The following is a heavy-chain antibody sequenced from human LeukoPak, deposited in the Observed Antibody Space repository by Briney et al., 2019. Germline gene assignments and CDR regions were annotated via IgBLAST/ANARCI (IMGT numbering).Heavy chain of an antibody. D-gene: IGHD6-19*01. CDR3: ARGPGQWLEPRDFDF. CDR2: ISSRSSTM. J-gene: IGHJ4*02. V-gene: IGHV3-48*01. CDR1: GFTFSSYS. Sequence: GGSLRLSCAASGFTFSSYSMNWIRQAPGKGLVWVSYISSRSSTMYYADSVKGRFAISIDGAKNSLFLQMNSLRAEDTAVYYCARGPGQWLEPRDFDFWGQGTLVTVSS.